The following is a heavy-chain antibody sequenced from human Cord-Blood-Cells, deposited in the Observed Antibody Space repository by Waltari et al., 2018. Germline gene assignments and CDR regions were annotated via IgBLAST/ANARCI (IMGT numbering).Heavy chain of an antibody. CDR1: GGXISSSSYY. V-gene: IGHV4-39*01. CDR3: LTGDAFDI. D-gene: IGHD7-27*01. J-gene: IGHJ3*02. Sequence: QLQLQESGPGLVKPSETXSXTXTXSGGXISSSSYYWGWIRQPPGKGLEWIGSIYYSGSTYYNPSLKSRVTISVDTSKNQFSLKLSSVTAADTAVYYCLTGDAFDIWGQGTMVTVSS. CDR2: IYYSGST.